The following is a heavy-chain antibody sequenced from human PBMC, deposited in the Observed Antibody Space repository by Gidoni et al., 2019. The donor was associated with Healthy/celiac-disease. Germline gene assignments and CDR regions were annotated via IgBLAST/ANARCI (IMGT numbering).Heavy chain of an antibody. CDR3: AKEAIAVAGTGPDRYYYYYYMDV. Sequence: QVQLVESGGGVVQPGRSLRLSCAASGFTFRSYGMHWGRQAPGKGLEWVAVISYDGSNKYYADSVKGRFTISRDNSKNTLYLQMNSLRAEDTAVYYCAKEAIAVAGTGPDRYYYYYYMDVWGKGTTVTVSS. J-gene: IGHJ6*03. D-gene: IGHD6-19*01. CDR2: ISYDGSNK. CDR1: GFTFRSYG. V-gene: IGHV3-30*18.